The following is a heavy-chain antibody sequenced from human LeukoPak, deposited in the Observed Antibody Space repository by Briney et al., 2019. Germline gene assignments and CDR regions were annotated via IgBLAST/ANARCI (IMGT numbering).Heavy chain of an antibody. D-gene: IGHD6-19*01. CDR2: INTNTGNP. CDR1: GYTFTSSA. V-gene: IGHV7-4-1*02. J-gene: IGHJ4*02. CDR3: ATDLKKGDSGCFDY. Sequence: GASVKVSCKASGYTFTSSALNWVRQAPGQGLEWMGWINTNTGNPTYAQGFTGRFVFSLDTSVSTAYLQISSLKAEDTAVYYCATDLKKGDSGCFDYWGQGTLVTFAS.